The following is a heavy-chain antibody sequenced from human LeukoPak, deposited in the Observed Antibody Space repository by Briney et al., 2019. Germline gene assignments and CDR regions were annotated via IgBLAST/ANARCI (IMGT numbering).Heavy chain of an antibody. V-gene: IGHV3-23*01. J-gene: IGHJ4*02. CDR3: AKGNVWGSYRYIDY. CDR2: ISGSGGST. CDR1: GFTFSSYG. D-gene: IGHD3-16*02. Sequence: GGSLRLSCAASGFTFSSYGMSWVRQAPGKGLEWVSAISGSGGSTYYADSVKGRFTISRDNSKNTLYLQMNSLRAEDTAVYYCAKGNVWGSYRYIDYWGQGTLVTVSS.